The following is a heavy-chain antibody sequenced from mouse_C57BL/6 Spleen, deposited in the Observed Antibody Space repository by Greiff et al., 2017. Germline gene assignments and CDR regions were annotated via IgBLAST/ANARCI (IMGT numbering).Heavy chain of an antibody. CDR3: ARKGVSCHYFDY. D-gene: IGHD3-3*01. CDR2: INPGDGDT. V-gene: IGHV1-82*01. J-gene: IGHJ2*01. CDR1: GYAFSSSW. Sequence: QVQLLQSGPELVKPGASVKISCKASGYAFSSSWMNWVKQRPGKGLEWIGRINPGDGDTNYNGKFKGKATLTSDKTSSTAYMQLSSLTSAASAVYFCARKGVSCHYFDYWGQGTTLTVSS.